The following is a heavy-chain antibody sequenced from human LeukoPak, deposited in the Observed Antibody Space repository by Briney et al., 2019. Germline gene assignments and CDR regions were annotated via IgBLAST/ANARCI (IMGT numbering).Heavy chain of an antibody. V-gene: IGHV4-59*01. CDR2: IYYSGST. CDR1: GGSISSYY. CDR3: ARDAQGLYYFDY. J-gene: IGHJ4*02. Sequence: SETLSLTCTVSGGSISSYYWSRIRQPPGEGLEWIGYIYYSGSTNYNPSLKSRVTISVDTSKNQFSLKLSSVTAADTAVYYCARDAQGLYYFDYWGQGTLVTVSS.